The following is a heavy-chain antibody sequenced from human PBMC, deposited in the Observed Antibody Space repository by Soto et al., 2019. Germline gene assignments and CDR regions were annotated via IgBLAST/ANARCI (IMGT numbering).Heavy chain of an antibody. CDR1: GGTFSSYA. CDR2: IIPIFGTA. D-gene: IGHD3-3*01. J-gene: IGHJ6*02. CDR3: ASDTYYDFWSGHPLTVYYYYGMDV. V-gene: IGHV1-69*13. Sequence: SVKVSCKASGGTFSSYAISWMRQAPGQGLEWMGGIIPIFGTANYAQKFQGRVTITADESTSTAYMELSSLRSEDTAVYYCASDTYYDFWSGHPLTVYYYYGMDVWRQGTTVTVSS.